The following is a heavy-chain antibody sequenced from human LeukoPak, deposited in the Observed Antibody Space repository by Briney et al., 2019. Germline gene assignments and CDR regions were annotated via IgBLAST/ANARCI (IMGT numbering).Heavy chain of an antibody. CDR1: GFTFSSYS. CDR3: AREGVGYYLDQ. CDR2: ISSSSSTI. Sequence: GGSLRLSCAASGFTFSSYSMNWVRQAPGKGLEWVSYISSSSSTIYYADSVKGRFTISRDNAKNSLYLQMNNLRAEDTAVYYCAREGVGYYLDQWGQGTLVTVSS. D-gene: IGHD2-15*01. V-gene: IGHV3-48*04. J-gene: IGHJ4*02.